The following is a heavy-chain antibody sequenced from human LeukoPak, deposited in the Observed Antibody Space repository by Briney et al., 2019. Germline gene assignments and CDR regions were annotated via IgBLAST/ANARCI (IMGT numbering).Heavy chain of an antibody. CDR2: IYYSGST. Sequence: SETLSLTCTVSGGSISSSSYYWGWIRQPPGKGLEWIGSIYYSGSTYYNPSLKSRVTISVDTSKNQFSLKLSSVTAADTAVYYCARGKRTMIADWGQGTLVTVSS. CDR3: ARGKRTMIAD. CDR1: GGSISSSSYY. J-gene: IGHJ4*02. D-gene: IGHD3-22*01. V-gene: IGHV4-39*07.